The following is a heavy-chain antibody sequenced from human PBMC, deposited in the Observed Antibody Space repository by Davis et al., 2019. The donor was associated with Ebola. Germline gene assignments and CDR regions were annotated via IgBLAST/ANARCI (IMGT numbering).Heavy chain of an antibody. V-gene: IGHV1-8*01. CDR2: MNPNSGNT. Sequence: AASVKVSCKASGYTFTSYDINWVRQATGQRLEWMGWMNPNSGNTGYAQKFQGRVTMTRNTSISTAYMELSSLRSEDTAVYYCARGVHTVNWFDPWGQGTLVTVSS. J-gene: IGHJ5*02. CDR3: ARGVHTVNWFDP. D-gene: IGHD4-11*01. CDR1: GYTFTSYD.